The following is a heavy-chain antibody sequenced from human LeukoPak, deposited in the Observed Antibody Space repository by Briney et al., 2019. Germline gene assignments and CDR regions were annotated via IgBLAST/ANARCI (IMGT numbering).Heavy chain of an antibody. CDR3: ARGLPTGTEFLSPPGNGRDV. J-gene: IGHJ6*04. V-gene: IGHV3-33*01. D-gene: IGHD1-14*01. CDR2: IWYDGSNK. CDR1: GFTFSSYG. Sequence: GRSLRLSCAASGFTFSSYGMHWVRQAPGKGLEWVAVIWYDGSNKYYADSVKGRFTISRDNSKNTLYLQMNSLRAEDTAVYYCARGLPTGTEFLSPPGNGRDVWAKGPRVTVPS.